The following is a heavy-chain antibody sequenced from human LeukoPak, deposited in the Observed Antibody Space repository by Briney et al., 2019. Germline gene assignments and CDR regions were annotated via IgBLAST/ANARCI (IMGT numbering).Heavy chain of an antibody. D-gene: IGHD2-15*01. CDR2: ISAYNGNT. Sequence: GASVKVSCKASGYTFTSYGISWVRQAPGQGLEWMGWISAYNGNTNYAQKLQGRVTMTTDTSTSTAYMELRSLRSDDTAVYYCAREGGYCSGGSCYSGWFDPWGQGTLVTVSS. CDR1: GYTFTSYG. J-gene: IGHJ5*02. V-gene: IGHV1-18*01. CDR3: AREGGYCSGGSCYSGWFDP.